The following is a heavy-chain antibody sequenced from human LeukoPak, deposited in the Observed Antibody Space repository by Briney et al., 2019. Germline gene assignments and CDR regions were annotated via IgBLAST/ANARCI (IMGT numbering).Heavy chain of an antibody. CDR3: ARGYSSGWDY. V-gene: IGHV4-59*08. D-gene: IGHD6-19*01. Sequence: SSETLSLTCTVSGGSISSYYWSWIRQPPGKGLEWIGYIYYTGSTNYNPSLKSRVTISVDTSKNQFSLKLSSVTAADTAVYYCARGYSSGWDYWGQGTLVTVSS. CDR1: GGSISSYY. CDR2: IYYTGST. J-gene: IGHJ4*02.